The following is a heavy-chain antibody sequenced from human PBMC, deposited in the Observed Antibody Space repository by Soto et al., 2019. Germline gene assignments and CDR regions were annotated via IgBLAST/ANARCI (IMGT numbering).Heavy chain of an antibody. D-gene: IGHD4-17*01. V-gene: IGHV4-34*01. Sequence: SETLSLTCAVYGGSFSGYYWSWIRQPPGKGLEWIGEINHSGSTNYNPSLKSRVTISVDTSKNQFSPKLSSVTAADTAVYYCARGGRTVIVYWGQGTLVTVSS. J-gene: IGHJ4*02. CDR1: GGSFSGYY. CDR3: ARGGRTVIVY. CDR2: INHSGST.